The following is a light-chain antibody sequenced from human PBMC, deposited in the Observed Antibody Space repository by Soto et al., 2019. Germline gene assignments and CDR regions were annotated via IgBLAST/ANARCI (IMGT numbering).Light chain of an antibody. CDR2: ATS. CDR3: QQSFTTPS. V-gene: IGKV1-39*01. J-gene: IGKJ5*01. CDR1: QTVSSY. Sequence: EIRVSQSTSSLSVSVGDRVNITCRASQTVSSYLNWYQQKPGTVPKLLIYATSNLQSGVPSRFSGRGFGTDSTLTISSLQPEEFATYYCQQSFTTPSFGQGTRLEIK.